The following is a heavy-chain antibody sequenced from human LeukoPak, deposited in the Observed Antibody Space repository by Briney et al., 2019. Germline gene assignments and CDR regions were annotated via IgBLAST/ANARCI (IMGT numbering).Heavy chain of an antibody. CDR3: ARDSYYGSGSYNI. D-gene: IGHD3-10*01. CDR2: IHYSGST. CDR1: GGSISSYY. V-gene: IGHV4-59*01. J-gene: IGHJ3*02. Sequence: SETLSLTCTVSGGSISSYYWSWIRQPPGKGLEWIGYIHYSGSTNYNPSLKSRVTISVDTSKNQFSLKLSSVTAADTAVYYCARDSYYGSGSYNIWGQGTMVTVSS.